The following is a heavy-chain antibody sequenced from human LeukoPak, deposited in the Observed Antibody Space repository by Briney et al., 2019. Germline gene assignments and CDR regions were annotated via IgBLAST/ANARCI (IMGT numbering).Heavy chain of an antibody. Sequence: PGGSLRLSCAASGFTFSNYGTSWVRQAPGKGLEWVSAISGSGGSTHYADSVKGRFTISRDNTKNTLYLQMNSLRAEDTAVYYCAKSPIVEVLVHWFDPWGQGTLVTVSS. CDR2: ISGSGGST. J-gene: IGHJ5*02. D-gene: IGHD3-22*01. CDR3: AKSPIVEVLVHWFDP. CDR1: GFTFSNYG. V-gene: IGHV3-23*01.